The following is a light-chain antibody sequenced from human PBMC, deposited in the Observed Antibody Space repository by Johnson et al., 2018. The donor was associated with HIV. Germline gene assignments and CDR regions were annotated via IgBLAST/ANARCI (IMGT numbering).Light chain of an antibody. J-gene: IGLJ1*01. V-gene: IGLV1-51*01. CDR1: NSNIGDNY. CDR2: DNT. Sequence: QAVLTQPPSVSAAPGQKVTISCSGSNSNIGDNYVSWYQQVPGTAPKLLIYDNTKRPSGIPDRFSGSKSGTSATLGITGLQTGDEADYYCGTWDSSLSAGGANYVFGTGTKVTVL. CDR3: GTWDSSLSAGGANYV.